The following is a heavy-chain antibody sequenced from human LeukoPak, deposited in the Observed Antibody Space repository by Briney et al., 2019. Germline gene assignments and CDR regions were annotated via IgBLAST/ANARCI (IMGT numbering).Heavy chain of an antibody. CDR3: ARKNREYDFWSGYRYYYYYYMDV. CDR1: GYTFTSYG. V-gene: IGHV1-18*01. CDR2: ISAYNGNT. J-gene: IGHJ6*03. Sequence: ASVKVSCKASGYTFTSYGISWVRQAPGQGLEWMGWISAYNGNTNYAQKLQGRVTMTTDTSTSTAYMELRSLRSDDTAVYYCARKNREYDFWSGYRYYYYYYMDVWGKGTTVTVSS. D-gene: IGHD3-3*01.